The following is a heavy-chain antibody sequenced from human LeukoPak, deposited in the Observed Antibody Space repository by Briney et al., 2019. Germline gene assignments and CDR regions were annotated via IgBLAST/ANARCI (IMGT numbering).Heavy chain of an antibody. D-gene: IGHD1-7*01. CDR2: FIPILGTA. CDR1: GATFSDYA. Sequence: ASAKVSCKASGATFSDYALNWVRQAPGQGLEWMGVFIPILGTANSTQKFHDRLTITADMSTNTAYMELRSLRSDDTAVYYCASSYGITGTTGGAFDIWGQGTMVTVSS. CDR3: ASSYGITGTTGGAFDI. V-gene: IGHV1-69*10. J-gene: IGHJ3*02.